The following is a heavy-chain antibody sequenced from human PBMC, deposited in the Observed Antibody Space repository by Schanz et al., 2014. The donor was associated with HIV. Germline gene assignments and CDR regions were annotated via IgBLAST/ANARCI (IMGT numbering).Heavy chain of an antibody. J-gene: IGHJ2*01. CDR1: GFTFSSFG. CDR2: IWYDGSNK. V-gene: IGHV3-33*08. Sequence: VQLVESGGGLVQPGGSLRLSCAASGFTFSSFGMHWVRQAPGKGLEWVAVIWYDGSNKYYADSVKGRFTISRDNSKNTLYLQMNSLRAEDTAVYYCALSRPSGYGGSWYFDLWGRGTLVAVSS. D-gene: IGHD2-15*01. CDR3: ALSRPSGYGGSWYFDL.